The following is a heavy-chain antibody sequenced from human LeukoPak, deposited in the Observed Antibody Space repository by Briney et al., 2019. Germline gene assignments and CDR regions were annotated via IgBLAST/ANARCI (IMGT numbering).Heavy chain of an antibody. J-gene: IGHJ5*02. V-gene: IGHV1-2*02. D-gene: IGHD6-13*01. CDR1: GYTFTGYY. Sequence: ASVKVSCKASGYTFTGYYMHWVRQAPGQGLEWMGWINPNSGGTNYAQKFQGRVTMTRDTSISTAYMELSRLRSDDTAVYYCARDNRYSIFNWFDPWGQGTLVTVSS. CDR3: ARDNRYSIFNWFDP. CDR2: INPNSGGT.